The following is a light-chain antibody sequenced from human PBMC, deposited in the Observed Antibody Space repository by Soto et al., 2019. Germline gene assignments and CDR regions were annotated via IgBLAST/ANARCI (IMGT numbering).Light chain of an antibody. J-gene: IGKJ1*01. CDR1: QSVSSK. V-gene: IGKV3-15*01. Sequence: EIVMTQSPGALSLSLGERATLSCRASQSVSSKLAWYQQKPGQAPRLLIHGASTRATGVPARFSGSGSGTEFTLTISSLQSEDFAVYYCQQYNKWPRTFGPGTKVEI. CDR2: GAS. CDR3: QQYNKWPRT.